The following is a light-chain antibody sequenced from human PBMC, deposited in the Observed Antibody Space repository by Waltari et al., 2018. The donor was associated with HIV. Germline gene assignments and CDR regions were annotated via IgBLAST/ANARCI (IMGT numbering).Light chain of an antibody. J-gene: IGLJ3*02. Sequence: QSALTQPASVSGSPGQSLTISCTGTSSDVGSYHLVSWYQQHPGKAPKLMLYEVTKRPSGVSNRFSGSKSGNTASLTISGLQAEDEGDYHCCSYAGTSILVFGGGTKLTVL. CDR3: CSYAGTSILV. CDR1: SSDVGSYHL. CDR2: EVT. V-gene: IGLV2-23*02.